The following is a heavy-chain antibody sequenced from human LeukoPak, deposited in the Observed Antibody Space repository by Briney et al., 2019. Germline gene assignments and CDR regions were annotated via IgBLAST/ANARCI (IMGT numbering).Heavy chain of an antibody. CDR1: GGSISSYY. Sequence: SETLSLTCTVSGGSISSYYWSWIRQPPGKGLGWIGYIYYSGSTNYNPSLKGRVTISVDTSKNQFSLKLSSVTAADTAVYYCARTTEAHSWRTRYYDYYMDVWGKGTTVTVSS. J-gene: IGHJ6*03. D-gene: IGHD6-13*01. CDR2: IYYSGST. CDR3: ARTTEAHSWRTRYYDYYMDV. V-gene: IGHV4-59*01.